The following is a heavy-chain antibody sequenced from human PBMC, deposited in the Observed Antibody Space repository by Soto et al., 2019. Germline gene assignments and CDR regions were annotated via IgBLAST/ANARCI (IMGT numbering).Heavy chain of an antibody. J-gene: IGHJ6*02. CDR1: GGTFSSYA. CDR2: IIPIFGTA. V-gene: IGHV1-69*01. CDR3: ARGKRRGYYYGMDV. Sequence: QVQLVQSGAEVKKPGSSVKVSCKASGGTFSSYAISWVRQAPGQGLEWMGGIIPIFGTANYAQKFQGRVTITADESTSTDYMELSSLRSEDTAVYYCARGKRRGYYYGMDVWGQGTTVTVSS.